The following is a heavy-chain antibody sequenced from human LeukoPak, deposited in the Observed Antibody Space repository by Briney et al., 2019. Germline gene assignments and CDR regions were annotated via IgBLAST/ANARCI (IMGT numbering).Heavy chain of an antibody. CDR3: ARGVPAALYY. Sequence: GESLRLSCAASGFTFSSYSMNWVRQAPGKGLEWVSSISSSSSYIYYADSVKGRFTISRDNAKNSLYLQMNSLRAEDTAVYYCARGVPAALYYWGQGTLVTVSS. D-gene: IGHD2-2*01. CDR2: ISSSSSYI. CDR1: GFTFSSYS. J-gene: IGHJ4*02. V-gene: IGHV3-21*01.